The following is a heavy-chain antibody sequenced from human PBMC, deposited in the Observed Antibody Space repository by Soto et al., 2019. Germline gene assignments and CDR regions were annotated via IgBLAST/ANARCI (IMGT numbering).Heavy chain of an antibody. CDR3: ARVVGAPRPDNWFDP. CDR1: GYTFTSYA. V-gene: IGHV1-3*01. J-gene: IGHJ5*02. D-gene: IGHD6-6*01. Sequence: ASVKVSCKASGYTFTSYAMHWVRQAPGQRLEWMGWINAGNGNTKYSQKFQGRVTITRDTSASTAYMELSSLRSEDTAVYYCARVVGAPRPDNWFDPWGQGTLVTVSS. CDR2: INAGNGNT.